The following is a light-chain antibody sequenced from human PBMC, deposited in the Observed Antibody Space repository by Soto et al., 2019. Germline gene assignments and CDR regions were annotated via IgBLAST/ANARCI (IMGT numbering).Light chain of an antibody. V-gene: IGKV1-39*01. J-gene: IGKJ1*01. CDR3: QQTATTVWT. CDR2: AAS. CDR1: RSISTS. Sequence: DIPMTQSPSSLSTSIGDRVTIACRASRSISTSLNWFQQKPGKAPKLIIYAASNLQSGVPSRFSGRGSGTDFTLTISSLQPEDLATYFCQQTATTVWTFGQGTRVDIK.